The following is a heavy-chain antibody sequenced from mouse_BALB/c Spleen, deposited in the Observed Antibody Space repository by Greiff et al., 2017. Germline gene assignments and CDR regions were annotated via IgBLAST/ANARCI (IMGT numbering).Heavy chain of an antibody. CDR1: GYSITRGYY. CDR2: ISYDGSN. V-gene: IGHV3-6*02. CDR3: ARRVIYYDYDVGFAY. Sequence: VQLKESGPGLVKPSQSLSLTCSVTGYSITRGYYWNWIRQFPGNKLEWMGYISYDGSNNYNPSLKNRISITRDTSKNQFFLKLNSVTTEDTATYYCARRVIYYDYDVGFAYWGQGTLVTVSA. D-gene: IGHD2-4*01. J-gene: IGHJ3*01.